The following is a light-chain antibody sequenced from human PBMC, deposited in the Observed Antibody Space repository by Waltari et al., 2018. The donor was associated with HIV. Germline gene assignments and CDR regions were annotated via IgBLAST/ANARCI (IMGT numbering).Light chain of an antibody. J-gene: IGLJ3*02. CDR3: NSYTSISTWV. CDR2: EVS. Sequence: QSALTQPASVSGSPGQSIPISSTGSSSDVGSYSYVSWYQQHPGKAPKLMIYEVSNRPAGVSHRFSGSKSGNTASLTISGLQPEDEADYYCNSYTSISTWVFGGGTKLTVL. V-gene: IGLV2-14*01. CDR1: SSDVGSYSY.